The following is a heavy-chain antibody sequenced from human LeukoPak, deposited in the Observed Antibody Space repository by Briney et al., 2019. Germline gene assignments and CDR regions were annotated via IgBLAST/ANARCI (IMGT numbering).Heavy chain of an antibody. D-gene: IGHD3-10*01. Sequence: SVKVSCKASGGTFSSYTISWVRQAPGQGLDWMGRIIPILGIANYAQKFQGRVTITADKSTSTAYMELSSLRSEDTAVYYCASNPYGSEPSFDPWGQGTLVTVSS. CDR2: IIPILGIA. CDR3: ASNPYGSEPSFDP. V-gene: IGHV1-69*02. J-gene: IGHJ5*02. CDR1: GGTFSSYT.